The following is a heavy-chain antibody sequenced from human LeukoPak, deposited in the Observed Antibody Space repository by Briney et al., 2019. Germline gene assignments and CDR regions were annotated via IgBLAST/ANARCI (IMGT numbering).Heavy chain of an antibody. D-gene: IGHD4-11*01. CDR3: AKDGGFYSENFDY. J-gene: IGHJ4*02. Sequence: GGSLRLSWAASGFTFSSYGMHWVRQAPGKGLGMVAVISYDGNSKYYADSVKGRFTISRDDSKNTLFLQMNSLRADDTAVFYCAKDGGFYSENFDYWGQGTLVTVSS. CDR2: ISYDGNSK. CDR1: GFTFSSYG. V-gene: IGHV3-30*18.